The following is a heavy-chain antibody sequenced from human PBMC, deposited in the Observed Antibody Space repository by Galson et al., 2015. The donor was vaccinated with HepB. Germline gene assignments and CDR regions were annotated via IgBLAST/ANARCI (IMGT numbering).Heavy chain of an antibody. J-gene: IGHJ6*02. V-gene: IGHV2-70*11. CDR2: IHWDEYT. Sequence: PSLVKPTQTRTLTCTFSGFSLTTPGMCVSWVRQPPGKALEWLARIHWDEYTYYSTSLQTKLFSSKDTSQNQVGLTVTNLDPTDTATYYCARVVRAGVPYYYGMDVWGQGTTVPVSS. D-gene: IGHD2-2*01. CDR1: GFSLTTPGMC. CDR3: ARVVRAGVPYYYGMDV.